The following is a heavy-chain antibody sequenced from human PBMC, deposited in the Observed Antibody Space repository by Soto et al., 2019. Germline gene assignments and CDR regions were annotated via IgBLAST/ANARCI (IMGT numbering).Heavy chain of an antibody. CDR1: GGTFSSYA. CDR3: ARGELSYGDAPHNDY. J-gene: IGHJ4*02. D-gene: IGHD4-17*01. CDR2: IIPIFGTA. Sequence: SVKVSCKASGGTFSSYAISWVRQAPGQGLEWMGGIIPIFGTANYAQKFQGRVTITADESTSTAYMELSSLRSEDTAVYYCARGELSYGDAPHNDYWGQGTLVTAPQ. V-gene: IGHV1-69*13.